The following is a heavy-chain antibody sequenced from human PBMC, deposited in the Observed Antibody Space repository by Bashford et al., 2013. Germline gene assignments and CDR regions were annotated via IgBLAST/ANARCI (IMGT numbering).Heavy chain of an antibody. CDR1: RFTFSNYA. CDR2: ISDDGRNQ. J-gene: IGHJ4*02. Sequence: GSLRLSCAASRFTFSNYAMHWVRQAPGKGLEWVTVISDDGRNQYYAESVKGRFTISRDNFKNTLHLQMNSLRAEDTAVYYCARDAGYCSSTSCPYYFDSWGQGTLVTVSS. CDR3: ARDAGYCSSTSCPYYFDS. V-gene: IGHV3-30*04. D-gene: IGHD2-2*01.